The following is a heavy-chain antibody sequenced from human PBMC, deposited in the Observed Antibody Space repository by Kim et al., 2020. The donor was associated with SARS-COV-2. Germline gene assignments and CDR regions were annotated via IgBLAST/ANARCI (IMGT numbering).Heavy chain of an antibody. D-gene: IGHD1-7*01. J-gene: IGHJ4*02. CDR3: ARDKRAKIELELPDC. V-gene: IGHV3-30*01. Sequence: ADSVKGRFTIARDKSKSALYLQMNSLRAEDTAVYYCARDKRAKIELELPDCWGQGSLVTVSA.